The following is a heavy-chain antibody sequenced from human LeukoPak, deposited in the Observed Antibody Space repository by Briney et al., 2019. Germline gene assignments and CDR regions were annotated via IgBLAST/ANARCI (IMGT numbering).Heavy chain of an antibody. CDR1: GFSFDDYT. Sequence: GGSLRLSCAASGFSFDDYTMHWDRQAPGKGLDWVSLITWNGGSTFYADSVKGRFSISRDNNKNSLNLQMNSLTTEDSALYYCVKERLRYFDYWGQGTLVTVSS. CDR3: VKERLRYFDY. V-gene: IGHV3-43*01. J-gene: IGHJ4*02. CDR2: ITWNGGST.